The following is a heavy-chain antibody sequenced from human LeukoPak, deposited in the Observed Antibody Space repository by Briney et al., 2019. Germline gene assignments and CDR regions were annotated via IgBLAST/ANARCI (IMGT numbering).Heavy chain of an antibody. CDR1: GGSFSGYY. CDR3: ARVEVIGSTRYFDY. Sequence: SETLSLTCAVYGGSFSGYYWSWIRQPPGKGLEWIGEINHSGSTNYNPSLKSRLSMSVDTSKNQFFLSLTSVTAADTAVYYCARVEVIGSTRYFDYWGQGAMVSVSS. CDR2: INHSGST. V-gene: IGHV4-34*10. D-gene: IGHD3-16*02. J-gene: IGHJ4*02.